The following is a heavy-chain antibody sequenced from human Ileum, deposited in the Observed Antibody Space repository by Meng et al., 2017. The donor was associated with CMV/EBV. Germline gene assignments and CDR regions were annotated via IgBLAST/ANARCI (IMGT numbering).Heavy chain of an antibody. CDR1: GFTVNTNY. V-gene: IGHV3-66*02. J-gene: IGHJ4*02. CDR2: IYEDGGT. D-gene: IGHD1-14*01. CDR3: VPDFVRVPVSY. Sequence: GESLKISCAASGFTVNTNYLTWFRQAPGKRLEWVSVIYEDGGTCHADSVKGRFTISRDNSKNTVYLQMNSLRTEDTAVYYCVPDFVRVPVSYWGQGTLVTVSS.